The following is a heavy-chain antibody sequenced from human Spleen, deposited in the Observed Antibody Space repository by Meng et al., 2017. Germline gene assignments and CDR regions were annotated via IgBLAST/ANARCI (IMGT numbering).Heavy chain of an antibody. CDR2: IDPKSDNT. CDR1: GGTFSSYT. D-gene: IGHD6-13*01. J-gene: IGHJ4*02. V-gene: IGHV1-2*06. CDR3: ARDEDISAAGYLLGDF. Sequence: VRLVQSGSELKKPGASVKVSCKASGGTFSSYTISWVRQAPGQGLEWMGRIDPKSDNTHYAQKFQGRVTMTRDTSISTAYMELSGLRSDDTAVYYCARDEDISAAGYLLGDFWGQGTLVTVSS.